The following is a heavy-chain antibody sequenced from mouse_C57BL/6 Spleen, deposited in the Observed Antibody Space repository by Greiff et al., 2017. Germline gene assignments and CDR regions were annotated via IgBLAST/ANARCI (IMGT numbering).Heavy chain of an antibody. CDR1: GYTFTSYW. CDR2: IYPSDSET. CDR3: ARGFYVSSPAWFAY. J-gene: IGHJ3*01. Sequence: QVQLKQPGAELVRPGSSVKLSCKASGYTFTSYWMDWVKQRPGQGLEWIGNIYPSDSETHYNQKFKDKATLTVDKSSSTAYMQLSSLTSEDSAVYYCARGFYVSSPAWFAYWGQGTLVTVSA. V-gene: IGHV1-61*01. D-gene: IGHD1-1*01.